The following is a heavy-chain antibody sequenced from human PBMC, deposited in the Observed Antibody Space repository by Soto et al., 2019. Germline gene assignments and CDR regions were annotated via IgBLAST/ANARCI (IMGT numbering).Heavy chain of an antibody. CDR3: AKDMASSYTSGWHGVSYALDV. CDR2: IIWDGGST. D-gene: IGHD6-19*01. Sequence: HPGGSLRLSCAASGFTFDDYSMHWVRQVPGKGLEWVSLIIWDGGSTYYADSVKGRFTISRDNSKNSLYLQMNSLRTEDTALYYCAKDMASSYTSGWHGVSYALDVWGQGTTVTVSS. V-gene: IGHV3-43*01. CDR1: GFTFDDYS. J-gene: IGHJ6*02.